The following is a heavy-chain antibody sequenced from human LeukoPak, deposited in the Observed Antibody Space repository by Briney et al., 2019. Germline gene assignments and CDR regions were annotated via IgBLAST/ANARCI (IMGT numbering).Heavy chain of an antibody. Sequence: GSSVKVSCKASGGTFSSYAISWVRQAPGQGLEWMGRIIPIFGIANYAQKFQGRVTITADKSTSTAYMELSSLRSEDTAVYYCARGYCSGGSCYSGDHWGQGTLVTVSS. D-gene: IGHD2-15*01. CDR1: GGTFSSYA. V-gene: IGHV1-69*04. CDR2: IIPIFGIA. J-gene: IGHJ4*02. CDR3: ARGYCSGGSCYSGDH.